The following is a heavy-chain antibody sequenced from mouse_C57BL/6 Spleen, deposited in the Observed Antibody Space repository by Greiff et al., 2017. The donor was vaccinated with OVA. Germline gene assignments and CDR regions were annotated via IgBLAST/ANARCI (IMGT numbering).Heavy chain of an antibody. Sequence: QVQLQQSGPELVKPGASVKISCKASGYAFSSSWMNWVKQRPGKGLEWIGRIYPGDGDTNYTGKFKGKATLTADKSSSTAYMQLSSLTAEDSAVYFCARWEGWLPVDYWGQGTTLTVSS. J-gene: IGHJ2*01. D-gene: IGHD2-3*01. CDR3: ARWEGWLPVDY. CDR2: IYPGDGDT. V-gene: IGHV1-82*01. CDR1: GYAFSSSW.